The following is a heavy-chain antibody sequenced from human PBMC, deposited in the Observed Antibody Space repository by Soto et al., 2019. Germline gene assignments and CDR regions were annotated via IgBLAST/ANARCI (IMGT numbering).Heavy chain of an antibody. J-gene: IGHJ4*02. CDR1: GFTFSNAW. D-gene: IGHD6-13*01. Sequence: PGGSLRLSCAASGFTFSNAWMSWVRQAPGKGPEWVGRIKSKTDGGTTDYAAPVKGRFTISRDDSKNTLYLQMNSLKTEDTAVYYCTATPLGAAAGSPGLDYWGQGTLVTVSS. V-gene: IGHV3-15*01. CDR3: TATPLGAAAGSPGLDY. CDR2: IKSKTDGGTT.